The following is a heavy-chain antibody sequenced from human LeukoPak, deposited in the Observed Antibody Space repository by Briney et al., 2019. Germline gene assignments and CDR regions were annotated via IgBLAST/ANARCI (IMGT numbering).Heavy chain of an antibody. Sequence: GGSLRLSCAASGFTFSSYWMSWVRQAPGKGLEWVANIKRDGSEKYYVDSVKGRFTISRDNAKNSLYLQMNSLRAEDTAVYYCARVSSGYAFDIWGQGTMVTVSS. CDR3: ARVSSGYAFDI. CDR1: GFTFSSYW. D-gene: IGHD3-22*01. CDR2: IKRDGSEK. V-gene: IGHV3-7*01. J-gene: IGHJ3*02.